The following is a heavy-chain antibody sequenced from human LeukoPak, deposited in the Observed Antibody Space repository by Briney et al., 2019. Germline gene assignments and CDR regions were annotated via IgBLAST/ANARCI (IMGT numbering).Heavy chain of an antibody. D-gene: IGHD3-9*01. Sequence: PGGSLRLSCAASGFTFNYYSMNWVRQAPGKGLEWVSSISSTGDYIYYPDSLKGRFTISRDKAKNSLYLQMNSLRAEDTAVYYCARGSRDWFDYFDSWGQGTLVTVSS. V-gene: IGHV3-21*01. J-gene: IGHJ4*02. CDR1: GFTFNYYS. CDR2: ISSTGDYI. CDR3: ARGSRDWFDYFDS.